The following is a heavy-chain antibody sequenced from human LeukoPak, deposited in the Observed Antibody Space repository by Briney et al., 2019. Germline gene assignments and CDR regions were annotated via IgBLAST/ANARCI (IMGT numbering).Heavy chain of an antibody. Sequence: ASVKVSCKASGYTFSGYYMHWVRQAPGQGLEWMGWINPNSGGTNYAQKFQGRVTMTRDTSISTAYMELSRLRSDDTAVYYCARGKYGDYYFDYWGQGTLVTVSS. D-gene: IGHD4-17*01. V-gene: IGHV1-2*02. J-gene: IGHJ4*02. CDR3: ARGKYGDYYFDY. CDR1: GYTFSGYY. CDR2: INPNSGGT.